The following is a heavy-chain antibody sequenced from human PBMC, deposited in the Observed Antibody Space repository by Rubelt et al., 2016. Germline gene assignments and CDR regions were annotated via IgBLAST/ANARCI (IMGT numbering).Heavy chain of an antibody. CDR3: AREMGGMYAPLYFDY. Sequence: PGGSLRLSCAASGFTFSSYSMNWVRQAPGKGLEWVSYISSSSSTIYYADSVKGRFTISRDNAKNSLYLQMNSLRAEDTAVYFCAREMGGMYAPLYFDYWGQGTLVAVST. CDR2: ISSSSSTI. V-gene: IGHV3-48*01. J-gene: IGHJ4*02. D-gene: IGHD1-1*01. CDR1: GFTFSSYS.